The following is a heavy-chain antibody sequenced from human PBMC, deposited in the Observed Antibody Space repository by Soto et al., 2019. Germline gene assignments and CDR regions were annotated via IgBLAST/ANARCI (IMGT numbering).Heavy chain of an antibody. CDR1: GGTFSSHA. D-gene: IGHD4-17*01. CDR2: IIPIFGTA. Sequence: ASVKVSCKASGGTFSSHAISWVRQAPGQGLEWMGGIIPIFGTANYAQKFQGRVTITADESTSTAYMELSSLRSEDTALYYCAKELYPGSHLRGFDYWGQGTLVTVSS. CDR3: AKELYPGSHLRGFDY. V-gene: IGHV1-69*13. J-gene: IGHJ4*02.